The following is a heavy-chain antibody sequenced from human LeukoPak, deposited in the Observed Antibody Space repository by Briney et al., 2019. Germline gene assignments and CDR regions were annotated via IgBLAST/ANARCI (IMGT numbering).Heavy chain of an antibody. V-gene: IGHV3-30*02. D-gene: IGHD5-18*01. CDR2: IRFDGSNK. CDR3: AKDSGPGYNYHYVDY. J-gene: IGHJ4*02. CDR1: GFTFSYYG. Sequence: QAGGSLRLSCTASGFTFSYYGMHWVRQAPGKGLEWVAFIRFDGSNKYYADSVKGRFTISRDNSKNMLYLQMNSLRAEDTAVYYCAKDSGPGYNYHYVDYWGQGTLVTVSS.